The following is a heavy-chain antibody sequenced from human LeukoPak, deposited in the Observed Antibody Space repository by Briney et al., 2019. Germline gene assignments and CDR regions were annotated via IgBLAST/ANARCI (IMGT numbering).Heavy chain of an antibody. CDR1: GFTFSSYD. V-gene: IGHV3-13*01. D-gene: IGHD4-11*01. Sequence: GGSLRLSCAASGFTFSSYDMHWVRQATGKGLEWVSAIGTAGDTYYPGSVKGRFTISRENAKNSLYLQMNSLRAGDTAVYYCARGKVDSNYYYYYGVDVWGQGTTVTVSS. CDR3: ARGKVDSNYYYYYGVDV. J-gene: IGHJ6*02. CDR2: IGTAGDT.